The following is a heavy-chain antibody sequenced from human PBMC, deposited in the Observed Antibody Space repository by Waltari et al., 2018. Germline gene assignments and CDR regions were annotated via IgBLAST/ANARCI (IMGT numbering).Heavy chain of an antibody. Sequence: QVQLVQSGAEVKRPGSSVKVSCKSSGGTFDKYAISWVRQAPGQGLEWVGGVIPILGGGNYAQKFRGSVTITADESTDTAYMELSSLRSEDTAIYYCAKDHAAMKYSSTFDYWGQGTLVIVSS. V-gene: IGHV1-69*11. CDR2: VIPILGGG. J-gene: IGHJ4*02. CDR3: AKDHAAMKYSSTFDY. D-gene: IGHD6-13*01. CDR1: GGTFDKYA.